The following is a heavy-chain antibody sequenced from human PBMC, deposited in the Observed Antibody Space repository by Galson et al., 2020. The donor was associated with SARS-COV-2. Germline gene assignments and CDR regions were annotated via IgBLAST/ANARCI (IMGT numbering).Heavy chain of an antibody. V-gene: IGHV1-69*13. J-gene: IGHJ6*02. Sequence: SVTVSCTASDGTFSIYAISWVRQAPGQGLEWMGGKIPIFGAPDYAQKFQGRFTLTADEPTSTTDMELSSLTSDDTDVYSCARGSRGSGWIPYYYYGMDVWGQGTTVTVSS. CDR2: KIPIFGAP. CDR1: DGTFSIYA. D-gene: IGHD6-19*01. CDR3: ARGSRGSGWIPYYYYGMDV.